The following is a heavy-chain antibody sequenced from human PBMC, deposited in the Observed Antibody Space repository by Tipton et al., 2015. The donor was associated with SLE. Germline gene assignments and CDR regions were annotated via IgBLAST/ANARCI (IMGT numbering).Heavy chain of an antibody. CDR1: GYTFTSFD. CDR2: MNPNSGNT. J-gene: IGHJ4*02. V-gene: IGHV1-8*01. D-gene: IGHD5-24*01. Sequence: QLVQSGAEVKKPGASVKVSCKASGYTFTSFDIDWVRQATGQGLEWMGWMNPNSGNTAYAQKFQGRVTMTRDTSISTAYMELSSLRSEDTAVYYCARAPPQLGFDYWGQGTLVTVSS. CDR3: ARAPPQLGFDY.